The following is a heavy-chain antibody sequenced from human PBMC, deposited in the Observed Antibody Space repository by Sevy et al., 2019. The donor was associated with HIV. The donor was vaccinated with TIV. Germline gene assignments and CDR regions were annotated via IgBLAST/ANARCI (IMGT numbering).Heavy chain of an antibody. CDR3: ATVGLRYFSGSSSYQGDWFDP. J-gene: IGHJ5*02. Sequence: ASVKVSCKVSGYTLTKLSIHWVRQAPGKGLEWMGDFDPQDDEPVYAQRFQGRLTMTEDTSTDTAYMELSSLTPEETAVYYCATVGLRYFSGSSSYQGDWFDPWGQGTRVTVSS. CDR1: GYTLTKLS. CDR2: FDPQDDEP. V-gene: IGHV1-24*01. D-gene: IGHD2-15*01.